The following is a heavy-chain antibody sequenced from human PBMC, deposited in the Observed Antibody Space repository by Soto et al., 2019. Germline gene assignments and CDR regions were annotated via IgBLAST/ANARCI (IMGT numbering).Heavy chain of an antibody. Sequence: PSETLSLTCTVSGGSISSGDYYWSWIRQPPGKGLEWIGYIYYSGSTYYNPSLKSRVTISVDTSKNQFSLKLSSVTAADTAVYYCARYLGRITGTIDPWGQGTLVTVS. V-gene: IGHV4-30-4*01. CDR3: ARYLGRITGTIDP. J-gene: IGHJ5*02. CDR1: GGSISSGDYY. D-gene: IGHD1-7*01. CDR2: IYYSGST.